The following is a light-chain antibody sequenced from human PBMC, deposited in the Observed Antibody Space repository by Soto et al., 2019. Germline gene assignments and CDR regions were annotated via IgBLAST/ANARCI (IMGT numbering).Light chain of an antibody. Sequence: IQVTESPSTLSASVGERVTITCGASQSIGTWLAWYQQKPGKAPKLLIFDASTLESGVPSRFSGSGSGTDFTLTISSLQPDDFATYYCQQYSDSSGAFGQGTKVDIK. J-gene: IGKJ1*01. V-gene: IGKV1-5*01. CDR1: QSIGTW. CDR3: QQYSDSSGA. CDR2: DAS.